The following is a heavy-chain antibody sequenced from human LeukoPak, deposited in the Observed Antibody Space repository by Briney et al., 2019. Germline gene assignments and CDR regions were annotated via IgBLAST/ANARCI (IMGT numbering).Heavy chain of an antibody. Sequence: PGGSLRLSCAASGFTFSSYEMNWVRQAPGKGVQWVSYISSSGSTIYYADSVKGRFTISRDNAKNSLYLQMNSLRAEDTAVYYCARVEYYYDSSGYYIDYWGQGTLVTVSS. CDR1: GFTFSSYE. J-gene: IGHJ4*02. V-gene: IGHV3-48*03. CDR2: ISSSGSTI. D-gene: IGHD3-22*01. CDR3: ARVEYYYDSSGYYIDY.